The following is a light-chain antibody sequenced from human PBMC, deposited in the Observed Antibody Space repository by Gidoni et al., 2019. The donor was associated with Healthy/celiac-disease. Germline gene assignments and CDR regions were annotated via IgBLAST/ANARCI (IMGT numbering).Light chain of an antibody. CDR3: QVWDSSSDHRV. Sequence: SYVLPQPPSVSAAPGQTARITCGGNNIGSKSVHWYQQKPGQAPVLVVYDDSDRPSGLPERFSGSNSGNTATLTISRVEAGDEADYYCQVWDSSSDHRVFGGGTKLTVL. J-gene: IGLJ2*01. V-gene: IGLV3-21*02. CDR2: DDS. CDR1: NIGSKS.